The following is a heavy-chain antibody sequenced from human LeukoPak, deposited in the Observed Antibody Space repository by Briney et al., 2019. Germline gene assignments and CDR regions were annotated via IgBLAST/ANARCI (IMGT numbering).Heavy chain of an antibody. CDR2: INPNSGGT. CDR1: GYTFTCYY. J-gene: IGHJ5*02. Sequence: GASVKVSCKASGYTFTCYYMHWVRQAPGQGREWRGWINPNSGGTNYAQKFQGRVTMARDTSISTAYMELSRLRSDDTAVYYCAREVVLEELLYPYNWFDPWGQGTLVTVSS. V-gene: IGHV1-2*02. CDR3: AREVVLEELLYPYNWFDP. D-gene: IGHD1-26*01.